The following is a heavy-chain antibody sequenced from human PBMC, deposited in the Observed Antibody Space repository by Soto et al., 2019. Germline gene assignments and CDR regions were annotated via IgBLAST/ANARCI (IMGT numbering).Heavy chain of an antibody. CDR3: ARVVPVGIIDY. CDR1: GYTFTSYY. J-gene: IGHJ4*02. V-gene: IGHV1-46*01. D-gene: IGHD2-2*01. CDR2: INPSGGST. Sequence: ASVKVSCAASGYTFTSYYMHWVRQAPGQGLEWMGIINPSGGSTSYAQKFQGRVTMTRDTSTSTVYMELSSLRSEDTAVYYCARVVPVGIIDYWGQGTLVTVSS.